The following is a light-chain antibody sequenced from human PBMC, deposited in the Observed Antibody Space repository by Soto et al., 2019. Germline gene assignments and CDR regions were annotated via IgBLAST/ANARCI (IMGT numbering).Light chain of an antibody. V-gene: IGKV1-5*01. Sequence: DIQVTQSPSLLSAAVGGRVSITRRASQSISSLLAWYQHKPGQAPKLLIYDASSLESGVPSRFSGSGSGTEFTLTISSLQPDDFATYYCQQSYSTPPKFGQGTKVDIK. J-gene: IGKJ1*01. CDR2: DAS. CDR1: QSISSL. CDR3: QQSYSTPPK.